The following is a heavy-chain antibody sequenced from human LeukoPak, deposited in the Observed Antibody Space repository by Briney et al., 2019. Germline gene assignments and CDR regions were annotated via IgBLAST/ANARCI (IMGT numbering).Heavy chain of an antibody. D-gene: IGHD6-13*01. V-gene: IGHV4-59*01. Sequence: SETLSLTCTVSGGSISSYYWSWIRQPPGKGLEWIGYIYYSGSTNYNPSLKSRATISVDTSKNQFSLKLSSVTAADTAVYYCAREVAAAGTNWFDPWGQGTLVTVSS. CDR2: IYYSGST. CDR3: AREVAAAGTNWFDP. J-gene: IGHJ5*02. CDR1: GGSISSYY.